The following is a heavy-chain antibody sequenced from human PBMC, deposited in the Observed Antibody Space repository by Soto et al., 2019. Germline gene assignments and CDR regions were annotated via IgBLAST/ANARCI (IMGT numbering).Heavy chain of an antibody. CDR1: GYTFTSYG. Sequence: ASVKVSFKASGYTFTSYGISWVRQAPGQGLEWMGWISAYNGNTNYAQKLQGRVTMTTDTSTSTAYMELRSLRSDDTAVYYCARVGAYYDILTGFPYDAFDIWGQGTMVTVSS. V-gene: IGHV1-18*01. D-gene: IGHD3-9*01. J-gene: IGHJ3*02. CDR3: ARVGAYYDILTGFPYDAFDI. CDR2: ISAYNGNT.